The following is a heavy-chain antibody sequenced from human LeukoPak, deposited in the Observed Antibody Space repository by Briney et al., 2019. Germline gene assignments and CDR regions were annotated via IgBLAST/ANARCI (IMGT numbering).Heavy chain of an antibody. J-gene: IGHJ4*02. V-gene: IGHV3-66*01. Sequence: TGGSLRLSCAASGFTVSSNYMSWVRQAPGKGLEWVSVIYSGGSTYYADSVKGRFTISRDNPKNTLYLQMNSLRAGDTAVYYCARVFEGRGSHYVDYWGQGTLVTVSS. CDR2: IYSGGST. CDR3: ARVFEGRGSHYVDY. D-gene: IGHD1-26*01. CDR1: GFTVSSNY.